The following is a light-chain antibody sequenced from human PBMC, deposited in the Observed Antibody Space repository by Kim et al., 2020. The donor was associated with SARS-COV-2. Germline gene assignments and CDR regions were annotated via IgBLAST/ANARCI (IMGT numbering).Light chain of an antibody. J-gene: IGLJ3*02. V-gene: IGLV10-54*01. CDR2: RNN. CDR3: SAWDSSLSAWV. Sequence: QTDTLTFTGNSNNVGNEGVVWLQQHQGHPPKLLSYRNNNRPSGISERLSASRSGNTASLTITGLQPEDEADYYCSAWDSSLSAWVFGGGTQLTVL. CDR1: SNNVGNEG.